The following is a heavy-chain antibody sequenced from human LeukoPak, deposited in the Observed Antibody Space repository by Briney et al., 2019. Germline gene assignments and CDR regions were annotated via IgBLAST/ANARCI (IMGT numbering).Heavy chain of an antibody. Sequence: GGSLRLSCAASGLTFSNSWVVWVRQAPGKGLEWVAVILYDGSNNFYADSVKGRFTISRDNSKSTLYLQMNSLRGDDTAVYYCARDLSGGYSLDYWGQGTLVTVSS. CDR3: ARDLSGGYSLDY. V-gene: IGHV3-30-3*01. CDR1: GLTFSNSW. J-gene: IGHJ4*02. D-gene: IGHD3-22*01. CDR2: ILYDGSNN.